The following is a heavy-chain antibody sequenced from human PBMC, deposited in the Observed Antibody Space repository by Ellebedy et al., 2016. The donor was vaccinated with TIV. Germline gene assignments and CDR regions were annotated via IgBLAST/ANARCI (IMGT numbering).Heavy chain of an antibody. CDR3: ARQRGTSISDRHIFEQ. D-gene: IGHD6-25*01. CDR2: IYHSGTT. CDR1: GDSINGPNW. Sequence: SETLSLXXDVSGDSINGPNWWSWVRQSPGNGLEWIGDIYHSGTTNYNPSLKSRVTISVDTSKNQVSLNLTSVTAADTGVYFCARQRGTSISDRHIFEQWGQGSQVTVSS. V-gene: IGHV4-4*02. J-gene: IGHJ4*02.